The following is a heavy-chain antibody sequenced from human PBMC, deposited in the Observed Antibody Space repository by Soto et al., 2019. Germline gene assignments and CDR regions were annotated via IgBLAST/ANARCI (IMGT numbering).Heavy chain of an antibody. J-gene: IGHJ4*02. Sequence: ASVKVSCKASGGTFSSYAISWVRQAPGQGLEWMGGIIPIFGTANYAQKFQGRVTITADESTSTAYMELSSLRSEDTAVYYCAREGGYSSSLDYWGQGTLVTVSS. CDR2: IIPIFGTA. V-gene: IGHV1-69*13. D-gene: IGHD6-6*01. CDR1: GGTFSSYA. CDR3: AREGGYSSSLDY.